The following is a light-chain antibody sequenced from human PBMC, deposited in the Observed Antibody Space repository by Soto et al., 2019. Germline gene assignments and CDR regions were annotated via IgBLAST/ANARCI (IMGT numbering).Light chain of an antibody. CDR1: SSDVGGYYF. CDR2: DVT. Sequence: QSFLTQPRSVSGSPVQSVTISCTGTSSDVGGYYFFSWYQQHPGKTPKLRIYDVTHRPSGVPDRFAGSKSVNTASLTISGIQAEDEADYYCCSYGGSYTLFGGGT. J-gene: IGLJ2*01. V-gene: IGLV2-11*01. CDR3: CSYGGSYTL.